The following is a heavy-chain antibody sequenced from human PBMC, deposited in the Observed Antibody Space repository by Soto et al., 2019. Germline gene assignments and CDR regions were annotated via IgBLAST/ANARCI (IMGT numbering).Heavy chain of an antibody. V-gene: IGHV2-26*01. J-gene: IGHJ4*02. D-gene: IGHD5-12*01. CDR3: ARMQWDGDGYNDFDY. CDR2: IFSNDEK. Sequence: SGPTLVNATETLTLTCTVSGFSLSNARMGVSWIRQPPGKALEWLAHIFSNDEKSYSTSLKSRLTISKDTSKSQVVLTMTNMDPVDTATYYCARMQWDGDGYNDFDYWGQGTLVTVSS. CDR1: GFSLSNARMG.